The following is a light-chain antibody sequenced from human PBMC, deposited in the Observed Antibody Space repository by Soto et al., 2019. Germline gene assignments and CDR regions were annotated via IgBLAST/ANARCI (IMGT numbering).Light chain of an antibody. J-gene: IGKJ4*01. V-gene: IGKV3D-15*01. CDR2: GAS. CDR3: QQYTDCPLT. Sequence: EIVMTQSPSTLSVSPGDRATLSCRASQSVDSNLAWYQQKPGKTPRLLIYGASTRHTGIPARFSGGGSGTEFTLTIISLQPEDSAVYYCQQYTDCPLTLGGGTKVDIK. CDR1: QSVDSN.